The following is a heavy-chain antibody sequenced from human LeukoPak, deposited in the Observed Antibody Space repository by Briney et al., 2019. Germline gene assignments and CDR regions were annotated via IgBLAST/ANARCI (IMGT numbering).Heavy chain of an antibody. D-gene: IGHD3-3*01. V-gene: IGHV1-2*02. J-gene: IGHJ4*02. CDR1: GYTFTGYY. CDR2: INPNSGGT. Sequence: ASVKVSCKASGYTFTGYYMHWVRQAPGQGLEWMGWINPNSGGTNYAQKFQGRVTMTRDTSISTAYMELSRLRSDDTAVYYCARDCTYDFWSGYYPDYWGQGTLVTVSS. CDR3: ARDCTYDFWSGYYPDY.